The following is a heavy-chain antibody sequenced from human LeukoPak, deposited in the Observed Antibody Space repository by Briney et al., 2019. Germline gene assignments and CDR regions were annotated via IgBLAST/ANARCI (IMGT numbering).Heavy chain of an antibody. D-gene: IGHD7-27*01. V-gene: IGHV4-30-2*03. Sequence: SETLSLTCAVSGGSISSGGYSWSWIRQPPGKGLEWIGTIHYSGSTSYNPSLKSRVTISVDTSKNQFSLKLRSVTAADTAVYYCARGFRGDNFDYWGQGTLVTVSS. J-gene: IGHJ4*02. CDR2: IHYSGST. CDR3: ARGFRGDNFDY. CDR1: GGSISSGGYS.